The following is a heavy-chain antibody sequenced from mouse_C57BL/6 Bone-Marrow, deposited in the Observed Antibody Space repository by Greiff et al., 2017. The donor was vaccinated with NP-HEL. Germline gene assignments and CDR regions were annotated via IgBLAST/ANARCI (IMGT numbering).Heavy chain of an antibody. CDR2: IHPSDSDT. CDR3: AIWEGITFHV. D-gene: IGHD1-1*01. CDR1: GFNIKDDY. J-gene: IGHJ1*03. V-gene: IGHV1-74*01. Sequence: VQLQQSGPELVKPGASVKLSCTASGFNIKDDYMHWVKQRPGQGLEWIGRIHPSDSDTNYNQKFKGKATLTVDKSSSTAYMQLSSLTSEDSAVYYCAIWEGITFHVWGTGTTVTVSS.